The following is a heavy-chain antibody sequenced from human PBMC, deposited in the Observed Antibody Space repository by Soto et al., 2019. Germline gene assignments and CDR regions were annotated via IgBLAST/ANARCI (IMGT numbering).Heavy chain of an antibody. Sequence: GESLKISCKGSGYSFTSYWIGWVRQMPGKDLEWMGIIYPGDSDTRYSPSFQGQVTISADKSISTAYLQWSSLKASDTAMYYCASDGPIVAAGTKYYYYGMDVWGQGTTVTVSS. V-gene: IGHV5-51*01. CDR3: ASDGPIVAAGTKYYYYGMDV. CDR1: GYSFTSYW. J-gene: IGHJ6*02. CDR2: IYPGDSDT. D-gene: IGHD6-13*01.